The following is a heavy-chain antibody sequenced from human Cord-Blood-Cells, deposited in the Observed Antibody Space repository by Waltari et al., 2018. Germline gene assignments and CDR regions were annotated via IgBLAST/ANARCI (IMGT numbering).Heavy chain of an antibody. J-gene: IGHJ4*02. V-gene: IGHV3-30*18. CDR1: GCTFSSSG. CDR2: ISYDGSNK. CDR3: AKDVSEWGYYL. D-gene: IGHD1-26*01. Sequence: QVQLVESGGGVVQPGRSLRLSCAASGCTFSSSGMPWVRQAPGKGLEWVAVISYDGSNKDYADSVKGRFTISRDNSKNTLYLQMNSLRAEDTAVYYCAKDVSEWGYYLWGQGTLVTVSS.